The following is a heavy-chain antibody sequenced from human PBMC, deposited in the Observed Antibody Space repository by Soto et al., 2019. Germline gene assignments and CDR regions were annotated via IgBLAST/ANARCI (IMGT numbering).Heavy chain of an antibody. CDR2: IYHSGST. CDR3: ARDPNDFWSGYSSPSPFDY. J-gene: IGHJ4*02. Sequence: PSETLSLTCAVSGGSISSTNWWTWVRQPPGKGLEWIGEIYHSGSTIYNPSLKSRVTMSVDKSKSQFSLRLTSVTAADTAVYYCARDPNDFWSGYSSPSPFDYWGQGTLVTVS. CDR1: GGSISSTNW. V-gene: IGHV4-4*02. D-gene: IGHD3-3*01.